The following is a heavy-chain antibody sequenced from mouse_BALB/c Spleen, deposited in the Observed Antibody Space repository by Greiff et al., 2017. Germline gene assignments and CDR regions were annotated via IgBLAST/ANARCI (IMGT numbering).Heavy chain of an antibody. J-gene: IGHJ1*01. CDR3: ARKRGYYRYDEGYFDV. V-gene: IGHV1-69*02. D-gene: IGHD2-14*01. CDR1: GYTFTSYW. CDR2: IDPSDSET. Sequence: QVQLKQPGAELVKPGAPVKLSCKASGYTFTSYWMNWVKQRPGRGLEWIGRIDPSDSETHYNQKFKDKATLTVDKSSSTAYIQLSSLTSEDSAVYYCARKRGYYRYDEGYFDVWGAGTTVTVSS.